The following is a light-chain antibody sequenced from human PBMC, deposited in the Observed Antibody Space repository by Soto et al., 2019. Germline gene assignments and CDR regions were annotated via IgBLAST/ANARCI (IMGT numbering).Light chain of an antibody. CDR1: QYINTR. CDR2: QTS. Sequence: EIVLTQSPATLSSFPGDRVTLSFRASQYINTRLAWYQHRPGQAPRLPIYQTSIRAAGIPARFSASGTGTDFTLTISDVQPEDFAVYYCHQRQSWPRTFGQGTKVDIK. CDR3: HQRQSWPRT. V-gene: IGKV3-11*01. J-gene: IGKJ1*01.